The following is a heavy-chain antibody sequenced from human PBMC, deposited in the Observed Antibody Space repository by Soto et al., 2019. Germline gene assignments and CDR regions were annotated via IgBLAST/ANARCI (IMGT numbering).Heavy chain of an antibody. Sequence: QVQLQESGPGLVKPSQTLSLTYTVSGGSISSGGYYWSWIRQHPGKGLEWIGYIYYSGSTYYNPSLKSRVTISVDTSKNQFSLKLSSVTAADTAVYYCARYVVVPAAMRMGLDYWGQGTLVTVSS. CDR3: ARYVVVPAAMRMGLDY. D-gene: IGHD2-2*01. CDR1: GGSISSGGYY. J-gene: IGHJ4*02. V-gene: IGHV4-31*03. CDR2: IYYSGST.